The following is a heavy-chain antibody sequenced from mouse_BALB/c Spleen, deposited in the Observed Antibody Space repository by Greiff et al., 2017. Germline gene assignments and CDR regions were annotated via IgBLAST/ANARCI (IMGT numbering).Heavy chain of an antibody. Sequence: VHLVESGPGLVAPSQSLSITCTVSGFSLTSYDISWIRQPPGKGLEWLGVIWTGGGTNYNSAFMSRLSISKDNSKSQVFLKMNSLQTDDTAIYYCVRSADSAMDYWGQGTSGTVSS. CDR3: VRSADSAMDY. CDR1: GFSLTSYD. D-gene: IGHD3-3*01. V-gene: IGHV2-9-2*01. J-gene: IGHJ4*01. CDR2: IWTGGGT.